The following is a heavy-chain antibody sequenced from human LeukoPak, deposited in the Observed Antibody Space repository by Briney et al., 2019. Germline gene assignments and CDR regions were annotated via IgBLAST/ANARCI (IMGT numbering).Heavy chain of an antibody. V-gene: IGHV1-18*01. J-gene: IGHJ4*02. CDR2: ISAYNGNT. CDR3: ARERRELCSGGSCYSDYFDY. D-gene: IGHD2-15*01. CDR1: GYTFTSYG. Sequence: ASVKVSCKASGYTFTSYGISWVRQAPGQGLEWMGWISAYNGNTNYAQKLQGRVTMTTDTSTSTAYMELRSLRSDDTAVYYCARERRELCSGGSCYSDYFDYWGQGTPVTVSS.